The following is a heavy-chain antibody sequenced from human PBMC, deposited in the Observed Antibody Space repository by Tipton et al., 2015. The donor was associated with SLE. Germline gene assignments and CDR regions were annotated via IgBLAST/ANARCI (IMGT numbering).Heavy chain of an antibody. D-gene: IGHD3-22*01. Sequence: SLRLSCAASGFTFSSHAMSWVRQAPGKGLEWVSAISVSGGSTYYAVSVKGRFTISRDNSRNTPYLQMNSLRAEDTAIYYCAKRGATYYYDSSGYDYFDYWGQGTQVTVSS. J-gene: IGHJ4*02. V-gene: IGHV3-23*01. CDR3: AKRGATYYYDSSGYDYFDY. CDR1: GFTFSSHA. CDR2: ISVSGGST.